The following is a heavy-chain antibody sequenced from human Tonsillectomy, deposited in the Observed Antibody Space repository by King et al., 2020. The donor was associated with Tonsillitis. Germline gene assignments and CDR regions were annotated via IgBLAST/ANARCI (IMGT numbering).Heavy chain of an antibody. Sequence: QLVQSGGVVVQPGGSLRLSCVVSGFTFDDYAMHWVRHAPGKGLEWVSLISWDGGSTYYADSVKGRFTISRDNSKKSLYLQMNSLRAEDTALYYCAKVDRDQYYYDTSDYYYDYWGQGTLVTVSS. CDR1: GFTFDDYA. V-gene: IGHV3-43D*03. J-gene: IGHJ4*02. D-gene: IGHD3-22*01. CDR3: AKVDRDQYYYDTSDYYYDY. CDR2: ISWDGGST.